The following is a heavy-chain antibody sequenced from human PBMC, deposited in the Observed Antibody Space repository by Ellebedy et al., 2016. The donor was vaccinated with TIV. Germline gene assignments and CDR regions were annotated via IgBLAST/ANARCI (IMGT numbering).Heavy chain of an antibody. D-gene: IGHD4-23*01. J-gene: IGHJ4*02. Sequence: MPSETLSLTCTVSGGSISSSNDYWGWIRQPPGKGLEWIGTIYYSGSTYYNPSLKSRVTISVDTSKNQFSLKLSSVTAADTAVYYCARRPVVTLVGVDYWGQGTLVTVSS. CDR3: ARRPVVTLVGVDY. CDR2: IYYSGST. CDR1: GGSISSSNDY. V-gene: IGHV4-39*01.